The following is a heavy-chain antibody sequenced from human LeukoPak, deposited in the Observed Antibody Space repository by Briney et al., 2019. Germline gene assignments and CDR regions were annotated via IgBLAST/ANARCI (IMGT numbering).Heavy chain of an antibody. V-gene: IGHV5-51*01. J-gene: IGHJ5*02. D-gene: IGHD5-18*01. Sequence: GESLKISCKASGYSFTNYWIGWVRQMPGKGLEWVGIIYPGDSDTRYSPSFQGQVTISADKSINTAYLQWSSLKASDTAMYYCARLGYRTAMANNRFDPWGQGTLVTVSS. CDR2: IYPGDSDT. CDR3: ARLGYRTAMANNRFDP. CDR1: GYSFTNYW.